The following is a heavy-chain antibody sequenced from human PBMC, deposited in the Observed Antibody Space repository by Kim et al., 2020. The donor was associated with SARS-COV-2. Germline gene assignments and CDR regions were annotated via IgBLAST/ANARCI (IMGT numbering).Heavy chain of an antibody. CDR3: ARALGIAAAAYFDY. V-gene: IGHV3-30*07. D-gene: IGHD6-13*01. Sequence: ADSVKGRFTISRDNSKNTLHLQMNSLRAEDTAVYYCARALGIAAAAYFDYWGQGTLVTVSS. J-gene: IGHJ4*02.